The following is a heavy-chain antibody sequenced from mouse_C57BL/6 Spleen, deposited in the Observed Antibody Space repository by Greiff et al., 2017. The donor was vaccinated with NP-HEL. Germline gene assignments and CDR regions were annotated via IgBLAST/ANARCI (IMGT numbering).Heavy chain of an antibody. CDR1: GYAFSSSW. Sequence: VQLVESGPELVKPGASVKISCKASGYAFSSSWMNWVKQRPGKGLEWIGRIYPGDGDTNYNGKFKGKATLTADKSSSTAYMQLSSLTSEDSAVYFCARKEGYSNYVGPWFAYWGQGTLVTVSA. V-gene: IGHV1-82*01. CDR3: ARKEGYSNYVGPWFAY. J-gene: IGHJ3*01. CDR2: IYPGDGDT. D-gene: IGHD2-5*01.